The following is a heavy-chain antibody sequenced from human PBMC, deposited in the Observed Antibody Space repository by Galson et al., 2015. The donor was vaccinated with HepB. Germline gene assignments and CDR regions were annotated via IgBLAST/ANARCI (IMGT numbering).Heavy chain of an antibody. CDR1: GFSVSSSH. CDR2: IYAGGFT. Sequence: SLRLSCAASGFSVSSSHMSWVRQAPGKGLEWVSVIYAGGFTYYADSVKGRFTISRDNSKNTLYLQMNTLRAEDTAVYYCTRGDHGGYCITTTCYQWGQGTLVTVSS. V-gene: IGHV3-53*01. D-gene: IGHD2-2*01. CDR3: TRGDHGGYCITTTCYQ. J-gene: IGHJ4*02.